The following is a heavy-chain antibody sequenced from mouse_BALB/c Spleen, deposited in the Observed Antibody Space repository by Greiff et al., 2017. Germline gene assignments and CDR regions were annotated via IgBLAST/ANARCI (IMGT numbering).Heavy chain of an antibody. Sequence: VQLQQPGAELVMPGASVKMSCKASGYTFTDYWMHWVKQRPGQGLEWIGAIDTSDSYTSYNQKFKGKATLTVDESSSTAYMQLSSLTSEDSAVYYCARSLLRYFDVWGAGTTVTVSS. CDR3: ARSLLRYFDV. CDR1: GYTFTDYW. V-gene: IGHV1-69*01. J-gene: IGHJ1*01. CDR2: IDTSDSYT. D-gene: IGHD6-5*01.